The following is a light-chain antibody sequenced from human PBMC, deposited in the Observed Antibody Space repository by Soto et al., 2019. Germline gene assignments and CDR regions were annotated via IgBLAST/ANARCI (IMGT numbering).Light chain of an antibody. V-gene: IGKV4-1*01. CDR1: QSVLHSSKNRNC. J-gene: IGKJ2*01. Sequence: DIVMTQSPDSLAVSLGERATINCKSSQSVLHSSKNRNCLAWYQQKPGQPPKLLIYWASTRASGVPDLFSGSGSGTDSALTISSLQAEDVTVYYCQQYSRSHTFGQGIKLEIK. CDR3: QQYSRSHT. CDR2: WAS.